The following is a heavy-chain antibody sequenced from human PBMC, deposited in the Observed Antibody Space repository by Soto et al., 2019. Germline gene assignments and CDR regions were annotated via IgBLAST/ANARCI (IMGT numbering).Heavy chain of an antibody. CDR2: INADGTTT. CDR3: ATVATHSYNWVHP. J-gene: IGHJ5*02. Sequence: EVQLVESGGGLVQPGGSLRLSCAASGFTFSTYWMHWVRQAPGRGLVWVSRINADGTTTTYADSVKGRFTISRDNAKNTVYLQMNSLTAEDTAVYFCATVATHSYNWVHPWGQGTLVTVSS. V-gene: IGHV3-74*01. CDR1: GFTFSTYW.